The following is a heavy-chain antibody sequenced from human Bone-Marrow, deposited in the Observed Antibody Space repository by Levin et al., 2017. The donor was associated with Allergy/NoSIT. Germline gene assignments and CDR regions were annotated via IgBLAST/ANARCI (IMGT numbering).Heavy chain of an antibody. J-gene: IGHJ4*02. CDR2: ISSSSSTI. CDR1: GFTFSSYS. CDR3: ARGAHTYRHIVVVTAPGVFDY. Sequence: GGSLRLSCAASGFTFSSYSMNWVRQAPGKGLEWVSYISSSSSTIYYADSVKGRFTISRDNAKNSLYLQMNSLRAEDTAVYYCARGAHTYRHIVVVTAPGVFDYWGQGTLVTVSS. V-gene: IGHV3-48*01. D-gene: IGHD2-21*02.